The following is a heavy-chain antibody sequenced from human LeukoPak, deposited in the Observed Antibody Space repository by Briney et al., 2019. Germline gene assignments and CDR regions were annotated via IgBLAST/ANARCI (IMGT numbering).Heavy chain of an antibody. CDR2: IRYDGSNK. CDR3: ARVYDSSGYYAPGFDY. J-gene: IGHJ4*02. V-gene: IGHV3-30*02. CDR1: GFTFSSYG. Sequence: GGSLRLSCGASGFTFSSYGMHWVRQAPGKGLEWVAFIRYDGSNKYYADSVKGRFTISRDNSKNSLYLQMNSLRAEDTAVYYCARVYDSSGYYAPGFDYWGQGTLVTVSS. D-gene: IGHD3-22*01.